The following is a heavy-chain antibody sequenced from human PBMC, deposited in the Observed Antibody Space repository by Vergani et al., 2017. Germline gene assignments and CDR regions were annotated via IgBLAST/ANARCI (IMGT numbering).Heavy chain of an antibody. CDR3: ARDGGEYDKDALDV. CDR1: GGSFSTGGQS. D-gene: IGHD2-21*01. Sequence: QVQLQESGPGLVKPSQTLSLTCTVSGGSFSTGGQSWTWLRQSAGKGLEWIGRIYTSGASNYNPSLRSRPIMSVDASKKQFSLKLTSVTAADTAVYYSARDGGEYDKDALDVWGKGTKVTVTS. V-gene: IGHV4-61*02. CDR2: IYTSGAS. J-gene: IGHJ3*01.